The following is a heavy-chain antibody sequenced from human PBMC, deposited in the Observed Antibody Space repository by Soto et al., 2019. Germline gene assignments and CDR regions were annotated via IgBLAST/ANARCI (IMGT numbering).Heavy chain of an antibody. V-gene: IGHV3-23*01. J-gene: IGHJ6*02. CDR2: ISGSGGST. CDR1: GFTFSSYA. CDR3: VGTGTTSLYYYYGMDV. D-gene: IGHD1-7*01. Sequence: LRLSCAASGFTFSSYAMSWVRQAPGKGLEWVSAISGSGGSTYYADSVKGRFTISRDNSKNTLYLQMNSLRAEDTAVYYCVGTGTTSLYYYYGMDVWGQGTTVTVSS.